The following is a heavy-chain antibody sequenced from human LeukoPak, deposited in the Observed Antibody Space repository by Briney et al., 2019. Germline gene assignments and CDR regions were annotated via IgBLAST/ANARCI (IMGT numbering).Heavy chain of an antibody. CDR3: ARESRPGSYLGAFDI. CDR2: ISSRGSTI. J-gene: IGHJ3*02. V-gene: IGHV3-48*03. D-gene: IGHD1-26*01. CDR1: GFTFSSYE. Sequence: GGSLRLSCAASGFTFSSYEMNWVRQAPGKGLEWVSYISSRGSTIYYADSVKGRFAISRDNAKNSLYLQMNSLRAEDTAVYYCARESRPGSYLGAFDIWGQGTMVTVSS.